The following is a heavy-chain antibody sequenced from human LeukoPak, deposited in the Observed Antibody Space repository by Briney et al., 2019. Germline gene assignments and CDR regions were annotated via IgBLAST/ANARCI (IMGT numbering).Heavy chain of an antibody. CDR1: GGSISSGYW. CDR3: ARGGRRDYGDLFDY. D-gene: IGHD4-17*01. J-gene: IGHJ4*02. V-gene: IGHV4-4*02. Sequence: ASETLSLTCIVSGGSISSGYWWSWVRQPPGKGLEWIGEVFNSGSTYYNPSLKSRVTISVDRSKNQFSLKLSSVTAADTAVYYCARGGRRDYGDLFDYWGQGTLVTVSS. CDR2: VFNSGST.